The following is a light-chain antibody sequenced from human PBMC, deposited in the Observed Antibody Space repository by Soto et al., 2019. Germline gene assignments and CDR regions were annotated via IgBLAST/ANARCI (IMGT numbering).Light chain of an antibody. V-gene: IGLV2-8*01. CDR2: EVS. CDR1: SSDVGGYNY. CDR3: GSYAGSNNVV. Sequence: QSALTQPPSASGSPGQSVTISCTGTSSDVGGYNYVSWYQQHPGKAPKLMIYEVSKRPAGVADRFSGSKSGHASSLTVSGLQAEDEADYYGGSYAGSNNVVFGGGTKLTVL. J-gene: IGLJ2*01.